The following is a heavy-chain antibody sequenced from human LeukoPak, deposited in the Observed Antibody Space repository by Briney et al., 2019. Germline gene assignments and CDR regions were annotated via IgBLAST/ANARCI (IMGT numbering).Heavy chain of an antibody. CDR2: IWYDGSNK. D-gene: IGHD4-23*01. Sequence: GGSLRLSCAASGFTFSSYGMHWARQAPGKGLEWVAVIWYDGSNKYYADSVKGRFTISRDNSKNTLYLQMNSLRAEDTAVYYCAKSVEGYGGTYYFDYWGQGTLVTVSS. V-gene: IGHV3-33*06. CDR3: AKSVEGYGGTYYFDY. CDR1: GFTFSSYG. J-gene: IGHJ4*02.